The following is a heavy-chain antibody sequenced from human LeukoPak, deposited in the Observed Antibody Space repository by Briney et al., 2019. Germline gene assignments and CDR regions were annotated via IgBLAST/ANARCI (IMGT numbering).Heavy chain of an antibody. J-gene: IGHJ6*03. CDR2: IIPIFGTA. CDR1: GGTFSSYA. Sequence: SVKVSCKASGGTFSSYAISWVRQAPGQGLEWMGGIIPIFGTANYAQKFQGRVTITADESTSTAYMELSSLRSEDTAVYYCARSRDDILTGYIYYYYMDVWGKGTTVTVSS. V-gene: IGHV1-69*01. D-gene: IGHD3-9*01. CDR3: ARSRDDILTGYIYYYYMDV.